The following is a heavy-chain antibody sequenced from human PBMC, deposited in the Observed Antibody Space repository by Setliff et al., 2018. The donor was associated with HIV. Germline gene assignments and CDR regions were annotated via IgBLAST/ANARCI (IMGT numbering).Heavy chain of an antibody. Sequence: GGSLRLSCAASGFTFSSYAVHWVRQAPGKGPEWVAVISYDGRSKFYADAVKGRFTISRDNSKNILYLEMNSLKAEDTALYYCARGPDWSTETTGDKYWGQGTLVTVSS. J-gene: IGHJ4*02. CDR2: ISYDGRSK. CDR1: GFTFSSYA. V-gene: IGHV3-30*04. D-gene: IGHD4-17*01. CDR3: ARGPDWSTETTGDKY.